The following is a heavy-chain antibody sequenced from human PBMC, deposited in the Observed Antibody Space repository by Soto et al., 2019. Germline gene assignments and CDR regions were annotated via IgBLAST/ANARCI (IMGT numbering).Heavy chain of an antibody. V-gene: IGHV1-24*01. D-gene: IGHD6-6*01. Sequence: ASVKVSGKVSGYTLTELSMHWVRQAPGKGLERMGGFDPEDGETIYAQKFQGRVTMTEDTSTDTAYMELSSLRSEDTAVYYCASGWQQLVPFDYWGQGTLVTVSS. J-gene: IGHJ4*02. CDR2: FDPEDGET. CDR3: ASGWQQLVPFDY. CDR1: GYTLTELS.